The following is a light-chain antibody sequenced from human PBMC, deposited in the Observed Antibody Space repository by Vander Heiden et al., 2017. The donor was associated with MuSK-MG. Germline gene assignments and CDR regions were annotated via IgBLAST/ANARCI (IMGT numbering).Light chain of an antibody. CDR1: SSDVGGYNY. Sequence: QSALTQPRSVSGSPGQSVTISCTGTSSDVGGYNYVSWYQQHPGKAPKLMIYGVSKRPSGVPDRFSGSKSGKTASLTISGLQAEDEADYYCCSYAGSYVVFGGGTKLTVL. V-gene: IGLV2-11*01. J-gene: IGLJ2*01. CDR3: CSYAGSYVV. CDR2: GVS.